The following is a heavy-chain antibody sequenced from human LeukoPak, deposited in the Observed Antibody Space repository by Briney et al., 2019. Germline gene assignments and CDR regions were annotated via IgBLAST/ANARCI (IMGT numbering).Heavy chain of an antibody. CDR3: ARSPSGSYGRYNWFDP. J-gene: IGHJ5*02. CDR2: IYHSGST. Sequence: PSETLSLTCTVSGYSTSSGYYWGWIRQPPGKGLGWIGSIYHSGSTYYNPSLKSRVTISVDTSKNQFSLQLNSVTPEDTAVYYCARSPSGSYGRYNWFDPWGQGTLVTVSS. CDR1: GYSTSSGYY. V-gene: IGHV4-38-2*02. D-gene: IGHD1-26*01.